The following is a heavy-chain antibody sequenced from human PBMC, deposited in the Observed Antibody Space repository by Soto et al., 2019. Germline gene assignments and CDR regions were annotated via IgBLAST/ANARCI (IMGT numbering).Heavy chain of an antibody. CDR1: GASINSYY. Sequence: SEPLSLTCTVSGASINSYYWTWIRQPPGKGLEWIGYIYYSGSTNYNPSLRSRVTTSVDTSKNQFSLKLRSVTAADTAVYYCVRDGTKTLRDWFDPWGQGISVTVSS. J-gene: IGHJ5*02. CDR3: VRDGTKTLRDWFDP. V-gene: IGHV4-59*12. CDR2: IYYSGST. D-gene: IGHD1-1*01.